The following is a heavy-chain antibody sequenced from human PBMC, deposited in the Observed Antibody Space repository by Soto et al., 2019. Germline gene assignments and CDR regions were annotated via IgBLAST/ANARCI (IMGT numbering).Heavy chain of an antibody. V-gene: IGHV3-15*01. CDR3: TTDLWRIAVVVGSTGYFNP. D-gene: IGHD2-15*01. Sequence: GGSLRLSCVASGFTFSDAWMSWVRQAPGKGLDWVGRIKSKSDGGTTEYAAPVRGRFTISRDDSKNTLYLQMNSLKTEDTAVYYCTTDLWRIAVVVGSTGYFNPWGQGTPVTVSS. CDR1: GFTFSDAW. CDR2: IKSKSDGGTT. J-gene: IGHJ5*02.